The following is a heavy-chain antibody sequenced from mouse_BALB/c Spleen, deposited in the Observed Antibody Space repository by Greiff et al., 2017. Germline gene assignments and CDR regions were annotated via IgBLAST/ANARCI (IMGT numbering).Heavy chain of an antibody. CDR2: INPGSGGT. V-gene: IGHV1-54*01. J-gene: IGHJ2*01. CDR1: GYAFTNYL. D-gene: IGHD2-4*01. Sequence: QVQLQQSGAELVRPGTSVKVSCKASGYAFTNYLIEWVKQRPGQGLEWIGVINPGSGGTNYNEKFKGKATLTADKSSSTAYMQLSSLTSDDSAVYFCARSNYDRGFDYWGQGTTLTVSS. CDR3: ARSNYDRGFDY.